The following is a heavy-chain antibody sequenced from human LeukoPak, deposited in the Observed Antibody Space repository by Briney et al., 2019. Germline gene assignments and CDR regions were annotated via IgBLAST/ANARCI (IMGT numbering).Heavy chain of an antibody. V-gene: IGHV1-2*02. CDR2: INPNSGGT. Sequence: ASVKVSCKASGYTFTGYYMHWVRQAPGQGLEWMGWINPNSGGTNYAQKFQGRVTMTRDTSTSTVYMELSSLRSEDTAVYYCARGITIFGVVLDPWGQGTLVTVSS. CDR1: GYTFTGYY. D-gene: IGHD3-3*01. CDR3: ARGITIFGVVLDP. J-gene: IGHJ5*02.